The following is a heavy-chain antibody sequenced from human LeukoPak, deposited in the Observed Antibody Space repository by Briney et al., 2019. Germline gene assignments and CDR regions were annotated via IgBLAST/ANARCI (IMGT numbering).Heavy chain of an antibody. CDR2: IYYSGST. J-gene: IGHJ4*02. CDR3: ARVFKGY. Sequence: SETLSLTCTVSGGSISSSSYHWGWIRQPPGKGLEWIGSIYYSGSTYYNPSLKSRVTISVDTSKNQFSLKLSSVTAADTAVYYCARVFKGYWGQGTLVTVSS. CDR1: GGSISSSSYH. V-gene: IGHV4-39*01.